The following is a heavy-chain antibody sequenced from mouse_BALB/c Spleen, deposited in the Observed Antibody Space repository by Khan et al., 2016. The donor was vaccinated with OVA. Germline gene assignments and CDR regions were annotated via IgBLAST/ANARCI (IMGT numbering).Heavy chain of an antibody. D-gene: IGHD2-10*01. CDR3: ARPPYFSYVLVY. CDR1: GYTFTNSG. CDR2: INTYTGEP. V-gene: IGHV9-3-1*01. J-gene: IGHJ4*01. Sequence: QLKQSGPELKKPGETVKISCKASGYTFTNSGMNWVKQAPGKGLKWMGWINTYTGEPTYADDFKGRFAFSLETSASTAYLQINNLKSEDTATYFCARPPYFSYVLVYWGQGTSVTVSS.